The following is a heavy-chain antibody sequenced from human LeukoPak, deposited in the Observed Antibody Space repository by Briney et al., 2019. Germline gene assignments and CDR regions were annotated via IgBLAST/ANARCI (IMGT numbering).Heavy chain of an antibody. CDR3: ARQRNMVRGAPLFDY. D-gene: IGHD3-10*01. J-gene: IGHJ4*02. CDR1: GYTFTSYD. V-gene: IGHV1-8*01. Sequence: GASVKVSCKASGYTFTSYDINWVRQATGQGLEWMGWMNPNSGNTGYAQKFQGRVTMTTDTSTSTAYMELRSLRSDDTAVYYCARQRNMVRGAPLFDYWGQGTLVTVSS. CDR2: MNPNSGNT.